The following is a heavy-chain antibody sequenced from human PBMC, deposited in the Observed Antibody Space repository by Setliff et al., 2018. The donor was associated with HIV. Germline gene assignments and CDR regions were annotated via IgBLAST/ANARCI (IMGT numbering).Heavy chain of an antibody. CDR1: GGSFSGYY. CDR3: ASPASDSSTVNGADY. D-gene: IGHD6-13*01. CDR2: INHSGST. V-gene: IGHV4-34*01. Sequence: SETLSLTCAVYGGSFSGYYWSWIRQPPGKGLEWIGEINHSGSTNYNPSLKSRVTISVDTSMHQFSLKLNSVTAADAAVYYCASPASDSSTVNGADYWGQGTLVTVSS. J-gene: IGHJ4*02.